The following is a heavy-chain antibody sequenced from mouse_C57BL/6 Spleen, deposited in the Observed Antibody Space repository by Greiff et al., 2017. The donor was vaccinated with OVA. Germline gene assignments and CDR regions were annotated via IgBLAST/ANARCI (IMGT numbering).Heavy chain of an antibody. CDR2: IYWDDDK. D-gene: IGHD3-2*02. J-gene: IGHJ4*01. V-gene: IGHV8-12*01. CDR1: GFSLSTSGMG. CDR3: ARREGGDSSGLYSMDY. Sequence: QVTLKESGPGILQSSQTLSLTCSFSGFSLSTSGMGVSWIRQPSGKGLEWLAHIYWDDDKRYNPSLKSRLTISKDTSRNQVFLKITSVDTADTATYDCARREGGDSSGLYSMDYWGQGTSVTVSS.